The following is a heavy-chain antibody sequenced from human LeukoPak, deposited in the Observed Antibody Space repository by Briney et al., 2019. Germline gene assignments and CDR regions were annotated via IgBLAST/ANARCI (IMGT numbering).Heavy chain of an antibody. CDR3: ARAYTITGRFDY. CDR1: GFAFSNYA. CDR2: ISFDGSYK. V-gene: IGHV3-30*04. Sequence: GSLRLSCAASGFAFSNYAMHWVRQAPGKGLEWVAVISFDGSYKYYADSVKGRFTISRDNSKNTLYLQMNSLRAEDTSLYYCARAYTITGRFDYWGQGTLVTVSS. D-gene: IGHD2-2*02. J-gene: IGHJ4*02.